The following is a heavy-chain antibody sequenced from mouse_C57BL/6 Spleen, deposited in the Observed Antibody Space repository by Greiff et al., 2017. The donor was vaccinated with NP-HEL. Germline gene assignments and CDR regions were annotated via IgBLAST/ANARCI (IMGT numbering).Heavy chain of an antibody. Sequence: EVKLVESGGGLVQPKGSLKLSCAASGFSFNTYAMNWVRQAPGKGLEWVARIRSKSNNYATSYADPVKDRFTISRDDSESMLYLQMNNVKTEDTAMYYCVRGWYYAMDYWGQGTSVTVSS. CDR3: VRGWYYAMDY. CDR1: GFSFNTYA. D-gene: IGHD3-3*01. V-gene: IGHV10-1*01. CDR2: IRSKSNNYAT. J-gene: IGHJ4*01.